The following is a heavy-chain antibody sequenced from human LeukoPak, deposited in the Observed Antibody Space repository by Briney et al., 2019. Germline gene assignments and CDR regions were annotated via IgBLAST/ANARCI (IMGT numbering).Heavy chain of an antibody. J-gene: IGHJ4*02. V-gene: IGHV4-4*07. CDR3: ARNDSSGYFDY. CDR2: TYTSGDT. D-gene: IGHD3-22*01. Sequence: TPSETLSLTCTVSRASISDNYWSWSRQPAGKALEWIGRTYTSGDTNYNPSLKSRASVSVDTSKNQFYLSLRYVTAADTAVYYCARNDSSGYFDYWGQGTLVTVSS. CDR1: RASISDNY.